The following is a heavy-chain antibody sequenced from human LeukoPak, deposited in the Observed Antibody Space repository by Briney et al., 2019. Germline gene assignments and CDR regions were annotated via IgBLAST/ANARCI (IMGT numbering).Heavy chain of an antibody. Sequence: GGSLRLSCAASGFTFSSYEMNWVRQAPGKGLEWVSYISSSGSTIYYADSVKGRFTISRDNSKNTLYLQMNSLRAEDTAVYYCAKIKDIVVVVAATLKVFDYWGQGTLVTVSS. CDR3: AKIKDIVVVVAATLKVFDY. CDR2: ISSSGSTI. CDR1: GFTFSSYE. D-gene: IGHD2-15*01. V-gene: IGHV3-48*03. J-gene: IGHJ4*02.